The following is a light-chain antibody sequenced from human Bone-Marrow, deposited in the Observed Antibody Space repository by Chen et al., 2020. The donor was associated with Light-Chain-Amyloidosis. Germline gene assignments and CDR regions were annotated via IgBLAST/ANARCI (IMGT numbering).Light chain of an antibody. V-gene: IGLV3-21*02. J-gene: IGLJ3*02. CDR2: DDS. CDR1: NIGSTS. CDR3: QVWDRSSDRPV. Sequence: SYVLTQPSSVSVAPGQTATIACGGKNIGSTSVHWYQRTPGQAPLLVVYDDSDRPSGIPERLSGSNAGNTATLTMSRVEAGDEADYYCQVWDRSSDRPVFGGGTKLTVL.